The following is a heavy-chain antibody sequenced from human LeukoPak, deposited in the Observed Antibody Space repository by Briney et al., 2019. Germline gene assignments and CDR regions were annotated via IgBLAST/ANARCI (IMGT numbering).Heavy chain of an antibody. CDR1: DGSISSSSYY. V-gene: IGHV4-39*07. Sequence: SETLSLTCPVSDGSISSSSYYWGWIRQPPGKGLEWIGNIYYSGSTYYNPSLKSRVTISVDTSKNQFSLKLSSVTAADTAVYYCARDQGRWLVRTFDYWGQGTLVTVSS. J-gene: IGHJ4*02. CDR2: IYYSGST. D-gene: IGHD6-19*01. CDR3: ARDQGRWLVRTFDY.